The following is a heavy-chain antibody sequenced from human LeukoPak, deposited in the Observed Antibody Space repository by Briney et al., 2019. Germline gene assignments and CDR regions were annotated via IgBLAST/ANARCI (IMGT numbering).Heavy chain of an antibody. Sequence: SETLSLTCAVYGGSFSGYYWSWIRQPAGKGLEWIGRIYTSGSTNYNPSLKSRVTMSVDTSKNQFSLKLSSVTAADTAVYYCARVSTFGGVIVPLDYYYCYMDVWGKGTTVTVSS. CDR1: GGSFSGYY. CDR3: ARVSTFGGVIVPLDYYYCYMDV. J-gene: IGHJ6*03. D-gene: IGHD3-16*02. CDR2: IYTSGST. V-gene: IGHV4-59*10.